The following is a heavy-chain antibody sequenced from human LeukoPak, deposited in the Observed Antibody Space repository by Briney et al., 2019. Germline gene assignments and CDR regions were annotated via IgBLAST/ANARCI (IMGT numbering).Heavy chain of an antibody. CDR1: GGSFSGYY. Sequence: SETLSLTCAVYGGSFSGYYWSWIRQPPGKGLEWIGEINHSGSTNYNSSLKSRVTISVDTSKNQLSLKLSSVTAADTAMYYCARGPYYYYGSGSYAGYYYYGMDVWGQGTTVTVSS. D-gene: IGHD3-10*01. V-gene: IGHV4-34*01. J-gene: IGHJ6*02. CDR3: ARGPYYYYGSGSYAGYYYYGMDV. CDR2: INHSGST.